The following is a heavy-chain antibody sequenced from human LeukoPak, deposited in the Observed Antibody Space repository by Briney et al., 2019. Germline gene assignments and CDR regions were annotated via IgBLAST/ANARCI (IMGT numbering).Heavy chain of an antibody. CDR1: GGSISSYY. CDR2: IYYSGST. Sequence: SETLSLTCTVSGGSISSYYWSWIRQPPGKGLEWIGYIYYSGSTNYNPSLKSRVTISVDTSKNQFSLKLSSVAAADTAVYYCARVVAAAGNNWFDPWGQGTLVTVSS. D-gene: IGHD6-13*01. J-gene: IGHJ5*02. CDR3: ARVVAAAGNNWFDP. V-gene: IGHV4-59*12.